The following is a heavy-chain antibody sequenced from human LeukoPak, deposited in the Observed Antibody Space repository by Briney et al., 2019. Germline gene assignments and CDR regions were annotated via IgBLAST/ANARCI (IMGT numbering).Heavy chain of an antibody. CDR1: GFTFSSYA. CDR2: ISYDGSNK. CDR3: ARDIEAVAGTYLFDY. Sequence: GRSLRLSCAASGFTFSSYAMHWVRQAPGKGLEWVAVISYDGSNKYYADSVKGRFTISRDNSKNTLYLQMNSLRAEDTTVYYCARDIEAVAGTYLFDYWGQGTLVTVSS. V-gene: IGHV3-30*04. J-gene: IGHJ4*02. D-gene: IGHD6-19*01.